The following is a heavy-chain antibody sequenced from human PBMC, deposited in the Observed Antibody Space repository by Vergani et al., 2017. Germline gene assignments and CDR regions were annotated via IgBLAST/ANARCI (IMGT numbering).Heavy chain of an antibody. Sequence: QVQLQQWGAGLLKPSETLSLTCAVYGGSFSGYYWSWIRQPPGKGLEWVGEINHSGSTTYNPSLKSRVTISVDTSKNQFPLKLSSVTAADTAVYYCACDYGDSRDSYYYYGMDVWGQGTTVTVSS. CDR3: ACDYGDSRDSYYYYGMDV. J-gene: IGHJ6*02. CDR1: GGSFSGYY. V-gene: IGHV4-34*01. D-gene: IGHD4-17*01. CDR2: INHSGST.